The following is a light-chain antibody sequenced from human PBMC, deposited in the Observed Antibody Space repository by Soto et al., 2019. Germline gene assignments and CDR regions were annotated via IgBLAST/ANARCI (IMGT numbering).Light chain of an antibody. CDR2: LEGSGSY. Sequence: QSVLTQSSSASASLGSSVKLTCTLSSGHSSYIIAWHQQQPGKAPRYLMKLEGSGSYNKGSGVPDRFSGSSSGADRYLTISNLQSEDEADYYGETWDSKGVFGGGTKLTVL. CDR3: ETWDSKGV. CDR1: SGHSSYI. V-gene: IGLV4-60*03. J-gene: IGLJ2*01.